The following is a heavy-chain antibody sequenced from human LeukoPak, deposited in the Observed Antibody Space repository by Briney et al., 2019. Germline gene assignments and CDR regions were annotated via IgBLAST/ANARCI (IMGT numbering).Heavy chain of an antibody. CDR1: GYTFTNYD. J-gene: IGHJ4*02. CDR2: ISGYNGNT. Sequence: ASVKVSCKASGYTFTNYDINWVRQAPGQGLEWMGWISGYNGNTKYAQKLQGRVTMTTDTSTSTAYMELRSLRSDDTAVYYCARFTPRLTREKFDYWGQGTLVTVSS. V-gene: IGHV1-18*01. CDR3: ARFTPRLTREKFDY. D-gene: IGHD2-2*01.